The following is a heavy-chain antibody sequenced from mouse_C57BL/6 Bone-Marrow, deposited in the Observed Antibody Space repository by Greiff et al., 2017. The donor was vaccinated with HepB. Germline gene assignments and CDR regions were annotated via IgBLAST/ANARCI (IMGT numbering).Heavy chain of an antibody. CDR2: IYPRSGNT. V-gene: IGHV1-81*01. D-gene: IGHD2-1*01. J-gene: IGHJ4*01. CDR1: GYTFTSYG. CDR3: ARRYGNYGNAMDY. Sequence: QVQLKQSGAELARPGASVKLSCKASGYTFTSYGISWVKQRTGQGLEWIGEIYPRSGNTYYNEKFKGKATLTADKSSSTAYMELRSLTSEDSAVYFCARRYGNYGNAMDYWGQGTSVTVSS.